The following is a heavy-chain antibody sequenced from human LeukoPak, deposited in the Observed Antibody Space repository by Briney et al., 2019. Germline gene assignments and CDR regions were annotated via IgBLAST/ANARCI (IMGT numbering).Heavy chain of an antibody. Sequence: GGSLRLSCEASGFTFSSYAMHWVRQAPGKGLEWVAVISYDGSNKYYADSVKGRFTISRDNSKNTLYLQMNSLRAEDTAVYYCARDPAYSSSSQPNWFDPWGQGTLVTVSS. V-gene: IGHV3-30*01. J-gene: IGHJ5*02. CDR1: GFTFSSYA. CDR2: ISYDGSNK. CDR3: ARDPAYSSSSQPNWFDP. D-gene: IGHD6-6*01.